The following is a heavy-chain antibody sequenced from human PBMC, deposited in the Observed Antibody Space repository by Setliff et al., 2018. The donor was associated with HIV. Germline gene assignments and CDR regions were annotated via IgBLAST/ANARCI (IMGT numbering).Heavy chain of an antibody. D-gene: IGHD5-12*01. CDR1: GGSFSEYY. V-gene: IGHV4-34*01. CDR2: INHSGST. Sequence: LSLTCAVYGGSFSEYYWSWIRQSPGKGLEWIGEINHSGSTHYNPPLKSRATISVDTSKNQFSLRLNSVTAADTAVYYCARGATLLPGYSDRWEYFYMDVWGKGTTVTVS. J-gene: IGHJ6*03. CDR3: ARGATLLPGYSDRWEYFYMDV.